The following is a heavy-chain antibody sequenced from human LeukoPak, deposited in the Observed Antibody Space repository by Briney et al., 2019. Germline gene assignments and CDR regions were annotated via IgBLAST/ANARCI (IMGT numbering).Heavy chain of an antibody. Sequence: CTVSGGSISXGXXYXSXIRQPPXXGXXXXGYIYHSGSTYYNPSLKSRVTISVDRSKNQFSLKLSSVTAADTAVYYCARPTRAARPDDAFDIWGQGTMVTVSS. CDR2: IYHSGST. CDR1: GGSISXGXXY. D-gene: IGHD6-6*01. J-gene: IGHJ3*02. V-gene: IGHV4-30-2*01. CDR3: ARPTRAARPDDAFDI.